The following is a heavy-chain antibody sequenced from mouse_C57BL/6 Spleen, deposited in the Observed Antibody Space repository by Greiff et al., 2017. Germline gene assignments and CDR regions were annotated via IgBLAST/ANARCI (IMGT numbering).Heavy chain of an antibody. V-gene: IGHV5-4*01. CDR3: ARGPPIYYYGSSPFDY. Sequence: DVQLVESGGGLVKPGGSLKLSCAASGFTFSSYAMSWVRQTPEKRLEWVATISDGGSYTSYPDNVKGRFTISRDNAKNNLYLQMSHLKSEDTAMYYCARGPPIYYYGSSPFDYWGQGTTLTVSS. J-gene: IGHJ2*01. D-gene: IGHD1-1*01. CDR2: ISDGGSYT. CDR1: GFTFSSYA.